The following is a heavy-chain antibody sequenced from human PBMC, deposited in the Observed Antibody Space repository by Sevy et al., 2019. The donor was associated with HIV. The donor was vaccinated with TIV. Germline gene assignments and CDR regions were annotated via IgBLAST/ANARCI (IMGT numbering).Heavy chain of an antibody. CDR3: AGPSSSGWGLLFDP. Sequence: ASVKVSCKASGYTFTSYGISWVRQAPGQGLEWMGWMSAYNGNTNYAQKLQGRVTMTTDTSTSTAYMELRSLRSDDTAVYYRAGPSSSGWGLLFDPWGQGTLVTVSS. CDR2: MSAYNGNT. D-gene: IGHD6-13*01. V-gene: IGHV1-18*01. J-gene: IGHJ5*02. CDR1: GYTFTSYG.